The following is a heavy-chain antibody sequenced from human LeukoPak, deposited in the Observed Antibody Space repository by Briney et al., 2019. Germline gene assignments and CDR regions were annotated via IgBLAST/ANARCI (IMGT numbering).Heavy chain of an antibody. Sequence: SVKVSCKASGGTFSSCAISWVRQAPGQGLEWMGRIILSVDVANYAQKFQGRVTITAYKSTSTVYMELSSLRSEDTAVYYCVYCSGGSCFASNWFDPWGQGTLVTVSS. J-gene: IGHJ5*02. CDR1: GGTFSSCA. D-gene: IGHD2-15*01. V-gene: IGHV1-69*04. CDR3: VYCSGGSCFASNWFDP. CDR2: IILSVDVA.